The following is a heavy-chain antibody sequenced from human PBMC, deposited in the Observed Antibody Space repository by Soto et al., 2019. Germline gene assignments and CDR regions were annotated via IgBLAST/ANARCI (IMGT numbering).Heavy chain of an antibody. CDR2: IIPIFGTA. V-gene: IGHV1-69*13. J-gene: IGHJ5*02. D-gene: IGHD5-12*01. CDR3: ARDPPGVDTIYAAEDNWFDP. Sequence: ASVKVSCKASGGTFSSYAISWVRQAPGQGLEWMGGIIPIFGTANYAQKFQGRVTITADESTSTAYMELSSLRSEDTAVYYCARDPPGVDTIYAAEDNWFDPWGQGTLVTVSS. CDR1: GGTFSSYA.